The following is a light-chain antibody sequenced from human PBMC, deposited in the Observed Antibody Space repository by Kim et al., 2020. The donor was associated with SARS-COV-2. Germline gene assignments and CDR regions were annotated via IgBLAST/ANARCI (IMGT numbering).Light chain of an antibody. CDR2: GAS. J-gene: IGKJ4*01. V-gene: IGKV3-20*01. CDR3: QQFGSSRLT. Sequence: SPGERATLSCRASQSVSSSYLAWYQQKPGQAPRLLTFGASNRATGIPDRFTGSGSGTDFTLTINRVQPEDFAVYYCQQFGSSRLTFGGGTKVDIK. CDR1: QSVSSSY.